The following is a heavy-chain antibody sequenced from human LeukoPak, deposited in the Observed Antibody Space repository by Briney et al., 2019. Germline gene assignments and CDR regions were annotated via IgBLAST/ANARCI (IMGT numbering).Heavy chain of an antibody. Sequence: GESLKISCKASGYNFVSYWIGWVRQMPGKGLEFMGIIYPGDSDTRYSPSFQGQVTISADKSISTAYLQWSSLKASDTAMYYCARLSSSWYLEASIYFDYWGQGTLVTVSS. J-gene: IGHJ4*02. V-gene: IGHV5-51*01. D-gene: IGHD6-13*01. CDR1: GYNFVSYW. CDR3: ARLSSSWYLEASIYFDY. CDR2: IYPGDSDT.